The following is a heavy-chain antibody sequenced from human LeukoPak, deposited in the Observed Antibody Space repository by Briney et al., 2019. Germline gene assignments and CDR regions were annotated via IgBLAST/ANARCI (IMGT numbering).Heavy chain of an antibody. CDR1: GFTFSSYE. CDR3: ARARPYYYYGMDV. J-gene: IGHJ6*02. V-gene: IGHV3-48*03. CDR2: ISSSGSTI. Sequence: GGSLRLSCAASGFTFSSYEMNWVRQAPGKGLEWVSYISSSGSTIYYADSVKGRFTISRDNAKNSLYLQMNSLRAEDKAVDYCARARPYYYYGMDVWGQGTTVTVSS.